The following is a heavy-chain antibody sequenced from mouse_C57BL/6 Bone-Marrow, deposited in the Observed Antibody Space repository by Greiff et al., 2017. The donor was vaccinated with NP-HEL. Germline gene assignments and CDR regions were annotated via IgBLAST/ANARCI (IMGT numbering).Heavy chain of an antibody. CDR2: IWSGGST. CDR3: ARNWYGGFAY. D-gene: IGHD1-1*02. V-gene: IGHV2-2*01. CDR1: GFSFTSYG. Sequence: VQLQQSGPGLVQPSQSLSITCTVSGFSFTSYGVHWVRQSPGKGLEWLGVIWSGGSTDYNAAFISRLSISKDNSKSQVFFKMNSLQADDTAIYYCARNWYGGFAYWGQGTLVTVSA. J-gene: IGHJ3*01.